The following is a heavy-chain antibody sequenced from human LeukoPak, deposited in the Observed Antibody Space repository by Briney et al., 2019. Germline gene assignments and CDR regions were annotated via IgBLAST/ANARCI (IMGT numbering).Heavy chain of an antibody. CDR3: AREDWHYAN. CDR1: GYTFSDNH. Sequence: ASVKVSCKTSGYTFSDNHIHWVRHAPGQGLEWMGRIYPNSGGTNYAQKFQGRVTMTRDTSISTAYMELSSLRSDDTAVYYCAREDWHYANWGQGTLVTVSS. V-gene: IGHV1-2*02. CDR2: IYPNSGGT. D-gene: IGHD1-7*01. J-gene: IGHJ4*02.